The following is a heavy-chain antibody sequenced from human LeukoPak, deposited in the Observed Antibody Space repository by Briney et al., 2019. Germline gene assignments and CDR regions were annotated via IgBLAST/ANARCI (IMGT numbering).Heavy chain of an antibody. CDR3: AKLVSGWYDD. J-gene: IGHJ5*02. CDR1: GFTFSSYD. D-gene: IGHD6-19*01. V-gene: IGHV3-23*01. CDR2: INGGGSTT. Sequence: GGSLRLSCAASGFTFSSYDMSWVRQAPGKGLEWVSAINGGGSTTYYADSVKGRFTISRDYSKNTLYLQMNGLRAEDTALYYCAKLVSGWYDDWGQGTLVTVSS.